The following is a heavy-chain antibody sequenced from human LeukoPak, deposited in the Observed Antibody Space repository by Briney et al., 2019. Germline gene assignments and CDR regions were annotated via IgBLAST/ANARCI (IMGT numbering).Heavy chain of an antibody. D-gene: IGHD2-15*01. Sequence: GGSLRLSCAASGFTVSRTYMSWVRQAPGKGLEWVSVIYSDGNTYYAASVKGRFTISRDISKNTVYLQMNSLRAEDTAVYYCAKAPPPYCSGGSCFDAFDIWGQGTMVTVSS. CDR3: AKAPPPYCSGGSCFDAFDI. J-gene: IGHJ3*02. CDR2: IYSDGNT. V-gene: IGHV3-53*01. CDR1: GFTVSRTY.